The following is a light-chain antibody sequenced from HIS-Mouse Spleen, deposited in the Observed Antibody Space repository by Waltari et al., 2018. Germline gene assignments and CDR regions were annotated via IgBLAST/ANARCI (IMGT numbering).Light chain of an antibody. V-gene: IGLV2-11*01. CDR3: CSYAGSYTV. CDR2: DVS. CDR1: SSAVGGYHY. J-gene: IGLJ2*01. Sequence: QSALTQPRSVSGSPGQSVTISCTGTSSAVGGYHYVSWYQQHPGQAPKPMIYDVSKRPSGVPDRFSGSKSGNTASLTISGLQAEDEADYYCCSYAGSYTVFGGGTKLTVL.